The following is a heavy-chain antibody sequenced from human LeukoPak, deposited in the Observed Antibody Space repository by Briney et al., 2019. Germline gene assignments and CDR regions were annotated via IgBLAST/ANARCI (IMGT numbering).Heavy chain of an antibody. J-gene: IGHJ3*02. CDR1: GFTVSSNY. CDR3: ARVSRLEQQLAIEDAFDI. Sequence: GGSLRLSCAASGFTVSSNYMSWVRQAPGKGLEWVSAIYSGGSTYYADSVKGRFTISRDNSKNTLYLQMNSLRAEDTAVYYCARVSRLEQQLAIEDAFDIWGQGTMVTVSS. CDR2: IYSGGST. D-gene: IGHD6-13*01. V-gene: IGHV3-53*01.